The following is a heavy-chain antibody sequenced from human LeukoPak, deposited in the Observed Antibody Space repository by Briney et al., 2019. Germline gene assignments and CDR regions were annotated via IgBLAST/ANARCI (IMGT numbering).Heavy chain of an antibody. D-gene: IGHD4-11*01. CDR1: GFTFSSYA. CDR3: ARELTYSDY. Sequence: GGSLRLYCAASGFTFSSYAMNWVRQAPGKGLEWVSSISRDSNYIYHADSVKGRFTISRDNAKNSLYLQMNSLRAEDTAVYYCARELTYSDYWGQGTLVTVSS. V-gene: IGHV3-21*01. J-gene: IGHJ4*02. CDR2: ISRDSNYI.